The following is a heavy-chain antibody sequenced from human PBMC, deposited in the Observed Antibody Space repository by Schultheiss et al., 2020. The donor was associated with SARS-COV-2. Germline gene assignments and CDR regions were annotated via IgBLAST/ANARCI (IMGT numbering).Heavy chain of an antibody. CDR1: GYRFTSYW. J-gene: IGHJ3*02. CDR2: IYPGDSDT. CDR3: ARARRDGYNWYGFDSFYI. V-gene: IGHV5-51*01. Sequence: GGSLRLSCKGSGYRFTSYWIGWVRQMPGKGLEWMGIIYPGDSDTKYSPSFQGQVTISADKSISTAYLQWSSLKASDTAMYYCARARRDGYNWYGFDSFYIWGQGTMVTVSS. D-gene: IGHD5-24*01.